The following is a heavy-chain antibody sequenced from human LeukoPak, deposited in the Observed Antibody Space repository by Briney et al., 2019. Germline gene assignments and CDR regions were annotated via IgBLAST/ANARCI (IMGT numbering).Heavy chain of an antibody. V-gene: IGHV3-23*01. CDR2: ISGSGGST. J-gene: IGHJ4*02. CDR3: AKDGDGYNGGFDY. D-gene: IGHD5-24*01. CDR1: GFTFSTCL. Sequence: PGGSLRLSCAASGFTFSTCLMSWVRQAPGRGMEWVSTISGSGGSTYYADSVKGRFAISRDNSKNTLFLQMNSMRAEDTAVYYCAKDGDGYNGGFDYWGQGTLVTVSS.